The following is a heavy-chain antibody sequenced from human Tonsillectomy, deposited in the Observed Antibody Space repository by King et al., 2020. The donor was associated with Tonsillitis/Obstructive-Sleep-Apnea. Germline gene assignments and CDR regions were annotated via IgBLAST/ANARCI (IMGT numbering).Heavy chain of an antibody. D-gene: IGHD3-16*02. Sequence: VQLVESGAEVKKPGASVKVSCKASGYTFSNYGISWVRQAPGQGLEWMGWISAYNGNTNYAQKVQGRVTMTTDTSTSTAYMELRSLRSDDTAVYYCARDKWSLIDYYMDVWGKGTTVTVSS. J-gene: IGHJ6*03. CDR2: ISAYNGNT. CDR1: GYTFSNYG. V-gene: IGHV1-18*01. CDR3: ARDKWSLIDYYMDV.